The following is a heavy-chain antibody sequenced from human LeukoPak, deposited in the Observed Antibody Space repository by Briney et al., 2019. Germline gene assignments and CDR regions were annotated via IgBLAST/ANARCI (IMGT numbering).Heavy chain of an antibody. CDR3: ARASVSSSGDDFDY. D-gene: IGHD6-6*01. CDR1: GGSFSGYY. J-gene: IGHJ4*02. V-gene: IGHV4-34*01. Sequence: PSETLSLTCAVYGGSFSGYYWSWIRQPPGKGLEWIGEINHSGSTNYNPSLKSRVTISVDTSKNQFSLKLSSVTAADTAVYYCARASVSSSGDDFDYWGQGTLVTVSS. CDR2: INHSGST.